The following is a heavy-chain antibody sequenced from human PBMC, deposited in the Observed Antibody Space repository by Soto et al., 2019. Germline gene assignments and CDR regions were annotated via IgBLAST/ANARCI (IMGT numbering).Heavy chain of an antibody. J-gene: IGHJ6*03. CDR3: AKDENFHYCSSTSYYMDV. V-gene: IGHV3-30*18. D-gene: IGHD2-2*01. CDR1: GFTFSSYG. Sequence: QVQLVESGGGVVQPGRSLRLSCAASGFTFSSYGMHWVRQAPGKGLEWVAVISYDGSNKYYADSVKGRFTISRDNSKNTLYLQMNSLRAEDTAVYYCAKDENFHYCSSTSYYMDVWGKGTTVTVSS. CDR2: ISYDGSNK.